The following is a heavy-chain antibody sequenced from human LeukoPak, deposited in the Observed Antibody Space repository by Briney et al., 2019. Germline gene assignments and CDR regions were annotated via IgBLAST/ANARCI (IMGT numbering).Heavy chain of an antibody. Sequence: GGSLRLSCTASGFTFDDYAMHWVRQAPGKGLEWVSGFNWNSGTIGYADSVKGRFTISRDNAKNTLYLQMNSLRVEDTAIYYCARDWYHAIDYWGQGALVTVSS. CDR3: ARDWYHAIDY. J-gene: IGHJ4*02. CDR1: GFTFDDYA. CDR2: FNWNSGTI. D-gene: IGHD1-14*01. V-gene: IGHV3-9*01.